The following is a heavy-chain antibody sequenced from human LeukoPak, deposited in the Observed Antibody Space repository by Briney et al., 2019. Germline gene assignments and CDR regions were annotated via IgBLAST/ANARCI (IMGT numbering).Heavy chain of an antibody. CDR3: ARGDFWSGPGFDY. J-gene: IGHJ4*02. CDR1: GFTFSNYW. D-gene: IGHD3-3*01. CDR2: IKQDGSEK. Sequence: GGSLRLSCAASGFTFSNYWMSWVRQAPGKGLEWVANIKQDGSEKYYVDSVKGRFTISRDNAKSSLYLQMNSLRAEDTAVYYCARGDFWSGPGFDYWGQGTLVTVSS. V-gene: IGHV3-7*01.